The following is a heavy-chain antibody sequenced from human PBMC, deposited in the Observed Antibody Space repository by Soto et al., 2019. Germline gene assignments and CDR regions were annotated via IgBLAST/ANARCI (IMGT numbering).Heavy chain of an antibody. CDR2: ISCCGGST. Sequence: EVPLLESGGGVVQPGGSLRLSCVASGFNFKKFAMAWVRQAPGEGLEWVSGISCCGGSTSYADSVKGRFSIARDDSKNTLSLQMNSLRVEDTAKYYCAKADGEQWLVPHLDNWGQGTLVTVS. D-gene: IGHD6-19*01. V-gene: IGHV3-23*01. CDR1: GFNFKKFA. J-gene: IGHJ4*02. CDR3: AKADGEQWLVPHLDN.